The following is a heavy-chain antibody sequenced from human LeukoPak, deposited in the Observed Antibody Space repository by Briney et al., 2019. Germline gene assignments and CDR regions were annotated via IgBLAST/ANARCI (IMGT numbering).Heavy chain of an antibody. Sequence: GGSLRLSCAVSGFTVTDNYTSWVRQAPGKGLQWVSVVYPDGRTYYADSVKGRFTISRDNSRNTLLLQLNSLRADDTAVYYCARTNPVYGDYDYWGQGTLVTVSS. CDR2: VYPDGRT. V-gene: IGHV3-53*01. J-gene: IGHJ4*02. CDR3: ARTNPVYGDYDY. D-gene: IGHD4-17*01. CDR1: GFTVTDNY.